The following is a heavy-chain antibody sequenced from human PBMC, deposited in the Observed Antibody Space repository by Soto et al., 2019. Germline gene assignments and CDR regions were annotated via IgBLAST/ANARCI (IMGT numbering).Heavy chain of an antibody. CDR3: ATTGLGYYCYYYGIDV. D-gene: IGHD4-17*01. Sequence: ASVKVSCKVSGYTLTELSMHWVRQAPGKGLEWMGGFDPEDGETIYAQKFQGRVTMTEDTSTDTAYMELSSLRSEDTAVYYCATTGLGYYCYYYGIDVSGQGTTVTVSS. CDR2: FDPEDGET. J-gene: IGHJ6*02. CDR1: GYTLTELS. V-gene: IGHV1-24*01.